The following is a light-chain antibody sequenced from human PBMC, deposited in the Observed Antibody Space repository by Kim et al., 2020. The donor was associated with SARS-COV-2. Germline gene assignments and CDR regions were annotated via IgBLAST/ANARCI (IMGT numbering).Light chain of an antibody. CDR2: DAS. J-gene: IGKJ1*01. Sequence: ASVGDRVTITCRARQSISSWLAWYQQKPGKAPNLLISDASDLESGVPSRFSGSGSGTEFTLTISSQQPDDFATYYCHQYNTYSWKFGQGTKVDIK. V-gene: IGKV1-5*01. CDR3: HQYNTYSWK. CDR1: QSISSW.